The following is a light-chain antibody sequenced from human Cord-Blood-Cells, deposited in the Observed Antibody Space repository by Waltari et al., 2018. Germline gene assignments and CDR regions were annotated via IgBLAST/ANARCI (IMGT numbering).Light chain of an antibody. CDR1: SPNIGSNT. Sequence: QSVLTQPPSASGTPGQRVTISCSGISPNIGSNTVNWYQQLPGTAPKLLIYRNNQRPSGGPDRFSGSKSGTSASLAISGLQSEDEADYYCAAWDDSLNGRVFGGGTKLTVL. J-gene: IGLJ3*02. V-gene: IGLV1-44*01. CDR2: RNN. CDR3: AAWDDSLNGRV.